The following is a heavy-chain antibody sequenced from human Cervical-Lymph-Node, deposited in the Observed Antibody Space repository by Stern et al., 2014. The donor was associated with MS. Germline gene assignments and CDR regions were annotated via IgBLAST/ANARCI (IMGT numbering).Heavy chain of an antibody. V-gene: IGHV2-5*02. J-gene: IGHJ3*02. CDR2: IYWDDDK. D-gene: IGHD6-13*01. CDR3: AHSDLALVLDAFDI. CDR1: GFSLSTSGVG. Sequence: QVTLKESGPTLVKPTQTLTLTCTLSGFSLSTSGVGVGWIRQPPGKALEXLALIYWDDDKRYSPSLKSRLTITKDTSKNQVVLTMTNMDPVDTATYYCAHSDLALVLDAFDIWGQGTMVTVSS.